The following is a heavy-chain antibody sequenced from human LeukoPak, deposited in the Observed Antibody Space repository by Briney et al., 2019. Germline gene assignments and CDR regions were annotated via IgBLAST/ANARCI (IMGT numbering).Heavy chain of an antibody. CDR2: IYYSGST. V-gene: IGHV4-31*03. D-gene: IGHD3-10*01. CDR1: GDSISSGGYY. CDR3: ASPQYASGRYHMDV. Sequence: SETLSLTCTVSGDSISSGGYYWRWIRQHPGKGLEWIGYIYYSGSTYYNPSLKSRVTISVDTSKNQFSLRLSSVSAADTAVYFCASPQYASGRYHMDVWGKGTTVTVSS. J-gene: IGHJ6*03.